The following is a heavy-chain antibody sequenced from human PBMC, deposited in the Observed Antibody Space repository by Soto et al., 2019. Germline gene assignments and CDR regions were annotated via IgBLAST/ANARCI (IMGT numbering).Heavy chain of an antibody. CDR3: TSIVVVVAATSGGSLVYMDV. CDR2: IRSKANSYAT. V-gene: IGHV3-73*01. D-gene: IGHD2-15*01. J-gene: IGHJ6*03. Sequence: EVQLVESGGGLVQPGGSLKLSCAASGFTFSGSAMHWVRQASGKGLEWVGRIRSKANSYATAYAASVKGRFTISRDDSNNTAYLQMNSLKTEDTAVYYCTSIVVVVAATSGGSLVYMDVWGKGTTVTVSS. CDR1: GFTFSGSA.